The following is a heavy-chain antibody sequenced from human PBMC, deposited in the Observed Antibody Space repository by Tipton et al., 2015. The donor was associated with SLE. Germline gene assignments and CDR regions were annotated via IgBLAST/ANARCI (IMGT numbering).Heavy chain of an antibody. CDR1: GGSISSSSYY. CDR3: ARGGYSSGLKD. V-gene: IGHV4-39*07. J-gene: IGHJ4*02. D-gene: IGHD6-19*01. Sequence: TLSLTCTVSGGSISSSSYYWGWIRQPPGKGLEWIGSIYYSGSTNYNPSLKSRVTISVDTSKNQFSLKLSSVTAADTAVYYCARGGYSSGLKDWGQGTLVTVSS. CDR2: IYYSGST.